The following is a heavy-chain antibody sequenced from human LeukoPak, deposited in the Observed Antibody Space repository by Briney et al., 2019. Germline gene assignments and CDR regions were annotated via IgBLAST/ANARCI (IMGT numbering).Heavy chain of an antibody. J-gene: IGHJ4*02. CDR1: GFTVSSNS. D-gene: IGHD1-26*01. CDR2: IYSDNT. Sequence: GGSLRLSCTVSGFTVSSNSMSWVRQAPGKGLEWVSFIYSDNTHYSDSVKGRFTISRDNSKNTLYLQINSLRAEDTALYYCASGGIYYGAAFDFWGQGSLVTVSA. V-gene: IGHV3-53*01. CDR3: ASGGIYYGAAFDF.